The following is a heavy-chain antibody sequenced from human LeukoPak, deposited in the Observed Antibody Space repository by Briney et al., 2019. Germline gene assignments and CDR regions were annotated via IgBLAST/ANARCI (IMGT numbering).Heavy chain of an antibody. Sequence: ASVKVSCKASGYTFTGYYMHWVRQAPGQGPEWMGRINPNSGGTNYAQKFQGRVTMTRDTSISTAYMELSRLRSDDTAVYYCARGMAIVVVPAAQLRDAFDIWGQGTMVTVSS. CDR3: ARGMAIVVVPAAQLRDAFDI. V-gene: IGHV1-2*06. D-gene: IGHD2-2*03. J-gene: IGHJ3*02. CDR1: GYTFTGYY. CDR2: INPNSGGT.